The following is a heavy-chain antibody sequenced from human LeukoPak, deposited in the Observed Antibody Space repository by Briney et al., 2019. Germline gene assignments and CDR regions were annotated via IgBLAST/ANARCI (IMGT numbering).Heavy chain of an antibody. CDR3: AIMGLFDY. Sequence: PGGSLRLSCAASGFTFSSYSMNWVHQAPGKGLEWVSSISSSSSYIYYADSVKCRFTISRDNAKNSLYLQMNSLRAEDTAVYYCAIMGLFDYWGQGTLVTVSS. CDR2: ISSSSSYI. V-gene: IGHV3-21*01. J-gene: IGHJ4*02. CDR1: GFTFSSYS.